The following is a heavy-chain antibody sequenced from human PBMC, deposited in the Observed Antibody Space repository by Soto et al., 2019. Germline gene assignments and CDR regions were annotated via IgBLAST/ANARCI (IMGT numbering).Heavy chain of an antibody. D-gene: IGHD1-26*01. CDR3: ATQEVGGSYVYTFDP. CDR1: GGSISSSSYY. J-gene: IGHJ5*02. V-gene: IGHV4-39*02. CDR2: IYYSGST. Sequence: QLQLQESGPGLVKPSETLSLTCTVSGGSISSSSYYWGWIRQPPGKGLEWIGSIYYSGSTYYNPPLKGRVTISVDTSKNLFSLKLSSVTAADTAVYYCATQEVGGSYVYTFDPWGQGTLVTVSS.